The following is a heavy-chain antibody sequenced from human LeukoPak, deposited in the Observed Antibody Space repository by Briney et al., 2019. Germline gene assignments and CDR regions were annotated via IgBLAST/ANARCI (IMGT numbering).Heavy chain of an antibody. CDR2: IYSSGST. J-gene: IGHJ4*02. Sequence: SETLSLTCTVSGGSMSKSYWNWIRQPPGKGLEWIGYIYSSGSTNYNPSLKSRVTISLDTSRTQSSLELTSATAADTAVYYWARGRTYLDYFDYWGQGTVVTVSS. CDR3: ARGRTYLDYFDY. CDR1: GGSMSKSY. D-gene: IGHD1-14*01. V-gene: IGHV4-59*01.